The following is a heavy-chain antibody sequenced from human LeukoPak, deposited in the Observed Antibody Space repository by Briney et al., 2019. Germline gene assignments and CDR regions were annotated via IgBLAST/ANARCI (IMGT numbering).Heavy chain of an antibody. J-gene: IGHJ4*02. CDR3: VRDNYSYRLDV. D-gene: IGHD2-21*01. CDR2: IYSGGST. Sequence: GGSLRLSCAASEFSVGSNYMTWVRQAPGKGLEWVSLIYSGGSTYYADSVKGRFTISRDNSKNTLYLHMNSLRAEDTAIYFCVRDNYSYRLDVWGQGTLVTVSS. CDR1: EFSVGSNY. V-gene: IGHV3-66*01.